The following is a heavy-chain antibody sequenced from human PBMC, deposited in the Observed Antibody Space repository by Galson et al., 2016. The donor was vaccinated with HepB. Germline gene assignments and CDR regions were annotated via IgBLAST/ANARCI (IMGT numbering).Heavy chain of an antibody. CDR3: ARGGYSGYDWVRNWFDP. D-gene: IGHD5-12*01. V-gene: IGHV3-21*01. J-gene: IGHJ5*02. Sequence: SLRLSCAASGFTFSSYSMHWVRQAPGKGLEWVSFISSSSSYIYYADQVKGRFTISRDNSKNSLYLQMNSLRAEDTAVYYCARGGYSGYDWVRNWFDPWGQGTLVTVSS. CDR2: ISSSSSYI. CDR1: GFTFSSYS.